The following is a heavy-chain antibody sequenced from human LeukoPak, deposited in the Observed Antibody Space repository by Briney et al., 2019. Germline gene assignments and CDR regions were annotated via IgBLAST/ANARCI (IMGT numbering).Heavy chain of an antibody. D-gene: IGHD1-1*01. CDR2: IDGSGYST. Sequence: GGSLRLSCAASGVTLRSYAMSWVRRAPGKGLEWVSSIDGSGYSTYYADSVKGRFTISRDNSKNTLYLQMNSLRAEDTAVYYCAKDRSNEAADYWGQGTLVTVSS. CDR3: AKDRSNEAADY. V-gene: IGHV3-23*01. J-gene: IGHJ4*02. CDR1: GVTLRSYA.